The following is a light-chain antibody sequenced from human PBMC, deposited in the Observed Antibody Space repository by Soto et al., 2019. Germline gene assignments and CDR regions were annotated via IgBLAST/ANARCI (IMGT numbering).Light chain of an antibody. J-gene: IGKJ3*01. CDR2: EAS. Sequence: AIQMTQSPSSLSASVGDRVTITCRASRGIRNDLGWYQQKPGKAPKLLIYEASSRQSGVPSRFSGSGSDTDFTLTISSLQPKDFATYYCLQDYNYPFTFGPGTKVHIK. V-gene: IGKV1-6*01. CDR1: RGIRND. CDR3: LQDYNYPFT.